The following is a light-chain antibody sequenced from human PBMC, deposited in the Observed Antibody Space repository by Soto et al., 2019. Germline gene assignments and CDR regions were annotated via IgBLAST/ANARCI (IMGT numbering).Light chain of an antibody. CDR2: GAS. V-gene: IGKV3-15*01. Sequence: EIVMTQSPATLSVSPGEGATLSCRASQSVSHNLAWYQQKPGQAPRLLIYGASTRATGIPTRFSGSGSGTEFTLTISSLQSEDFVVYYCEQYNSWRLLYPFGQGTKLEI. J-gene: IGKJ2*01. CDR3: EQYNSWRLLYP. CDR1: QSVSHN.